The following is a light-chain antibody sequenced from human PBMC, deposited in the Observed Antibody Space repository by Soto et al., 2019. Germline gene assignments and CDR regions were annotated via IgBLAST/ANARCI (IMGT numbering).Light chain of an antibody. CDR3: QQYGSSPTWT. J-gene: IGKJ1*01. CDR1: QSVSSNY. Sequence: ESVLTQSPGTLSLSPGERATLSCRASQSVSSNYLAWYQQKPGQAPRLLIYGASTRATGIPDRFSGSGSGTGFTLTISRLEPEDSELDFYQQYGSSPTWTFGQGTKVEIK. CDR2: GAS. V-gene: IGKV3-20*01.